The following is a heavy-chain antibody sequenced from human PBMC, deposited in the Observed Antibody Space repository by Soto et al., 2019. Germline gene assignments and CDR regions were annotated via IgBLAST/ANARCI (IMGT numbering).Heavy chain of an antibody. J-gene: IGHJ3*02. CDR1: GFTFSSYW. D-gene: IGHD1-26*01. CDR3: ARGHSGSYPDAFDI. V-gene: IGHV3-74*01. Sequence: GGSLRLSCAASGFTFSSYWMHWVRQAPGKGLVWVSRINSDGSSTSYAGSVKGRFTISRDNAKNTLYLQMNSLRAEDTAVYYCARGHSGSYPDAFDIWGQGTMVTVSS. CDR2: INSDGSST.